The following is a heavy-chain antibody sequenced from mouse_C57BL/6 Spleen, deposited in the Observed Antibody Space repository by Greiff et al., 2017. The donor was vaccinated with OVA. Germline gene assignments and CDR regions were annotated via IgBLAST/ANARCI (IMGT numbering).Heavy chain of an antibody. D-gene: IGHD2-2*01. V-gene: IGHV1-5*01. CDR3: TTYGYEAYYFDY. CDR1: GYTFTSYW. Sequence: EVQLQQSGTVLARPGASVKMSCKTSGYTFTSYWMHWVKQRPGQGLEWIGAIYPGNSDTSYNQKFKGKAKLTAVTSASTAYMELSSLTNEDSAVYYCTTYGYEAYYFDYWGQGTTLTVSS. J-gene: IGHJ2*01. CDR2: IYPGNSDT.